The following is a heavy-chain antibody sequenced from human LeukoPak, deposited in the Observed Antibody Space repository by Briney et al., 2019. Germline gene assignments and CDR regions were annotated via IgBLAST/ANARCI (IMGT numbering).Heavy chain of an antibody. CDR1: GGTFSSYA. J-gene: IGHJ4*01. CDR2: IIPIFGTA. V-gene: IGHV1-69*13. D-gene: IGHD2-2*01. CDR3: ARIFVSTSCHDC. Sequence: SVKVSCKASGGTFSSYAISWVRQAPGQGLEWMGGIIPIFGTANYAQKFQGIATITADEYTSTAYMERSSLRLEDRAVNTSARIFVSTSCHDCLGQGTLVNGSP.